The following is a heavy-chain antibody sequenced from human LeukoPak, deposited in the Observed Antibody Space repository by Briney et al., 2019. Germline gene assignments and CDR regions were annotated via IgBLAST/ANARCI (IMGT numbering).Heavy chain of an antibody. CDR1: GGSFSGYY. CDR2: INHSGST. CDR3: ARGPNYYDRLVYFDY. Sequence: PSETLSLTCAVYGGSFSGYYWSRIRQPPGKGLEWIGEINHSGSTNYSPSLKSRVTISVDTSKNQFSLKLSSVTAADTAVYYCARGPNYYDRLVYFDYWGQGTLVTVSS. D-gene: IGHD3-22*01. V-gene: IGHV4-34*01. J-gene: IGHJ4*02.